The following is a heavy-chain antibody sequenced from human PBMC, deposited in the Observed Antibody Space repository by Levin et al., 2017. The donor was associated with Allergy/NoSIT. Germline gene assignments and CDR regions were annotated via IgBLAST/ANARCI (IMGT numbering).Heavy chain of an antibody. CDR1: GGSISRYY. CDR2: IYDSGST. D-gene: IGHD3-22*01. Sequence: SETLSLTCTVSGGSISRYYWSWIRQPPGKGLEWIGYIYDSGSTNYNPSLKSRVTISVDTSKNQFSLKLSSVTAADTAVYYCARERGYYYDSSGSGFDYWGQGTLVTVSS. CDR3: ARERGYYYDSSGSGFDY. V-gene: IGHV4-59*01. J-gene: IGHJ4*02.